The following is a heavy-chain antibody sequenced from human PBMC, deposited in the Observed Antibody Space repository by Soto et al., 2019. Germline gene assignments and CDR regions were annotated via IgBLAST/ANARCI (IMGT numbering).Heavy chain of an antibody. D-gene: IGHD3-22*01. CDR2: IDPSDSQT. CDR1: GYSCAGYW. J-gene: IGHJ4*02. V-gene: IGHV5-10-1*01. Sequence: ESLKISCKGSGYSCAGYWITWVRQKPGKGLEWMGRIDPSDSQTYYSPSFRGHVTISVTKSITTVFLQWSSLRASDTAMYYCARQIYDSDTGPNFQYYFDSWGQGTPVTVS. CDR3: ARQIYDSDTGPNFQYYFDS.